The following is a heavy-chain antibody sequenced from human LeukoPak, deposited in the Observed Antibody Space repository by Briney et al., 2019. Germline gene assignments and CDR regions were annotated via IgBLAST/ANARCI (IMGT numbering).Heavy chain of an antibody. CDR2: IKQDGSEK. CDR1: GLTFSSYW. V-gene: IGHV3-7*01. Sequence: GGSLRLSCAASGLTFSSYWMSWVRQAPGKGLEWVANIKQDGSEKYYVDSVKGRFTISRDNAKNSLYLQMNSLRAEDTAVYYCARLTGYSYAGWKYYYYYYYMDVWGKGTTVTISS. D-gene: IGHD5-18*01. J-gene: IGHJ6*03. CDR3: ARLTGYSYAGWKYYYYYYYMDV.